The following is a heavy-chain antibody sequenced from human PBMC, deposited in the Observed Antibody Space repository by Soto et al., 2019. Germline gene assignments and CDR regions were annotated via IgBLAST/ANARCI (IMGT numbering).Heavy chain of an antibody. CDR1: GYTFTSYG. CDR3: ARLLVDTAMVLEYYFDY. Sequence: ASVKVSCKASGYTFTSYGISWVRQAPGQGLEWMGWISAYNGNTNYAQKLQGRVTMTTDTSTSTAYMELRSLRSDDTAVYYCARLLVDTAMVLEYYFDYWGQGTLVTVSS. V-gene: IGHV1-18*01. D-gene: IGHD5-18*01. J-gene: IGHJ4*02. CDR2: ISAYNGNT.